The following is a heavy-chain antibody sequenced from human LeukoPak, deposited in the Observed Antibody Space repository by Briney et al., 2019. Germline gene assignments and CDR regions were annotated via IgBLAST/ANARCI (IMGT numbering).Heavy chain of an antibody. CDR2: ISSSSSYL. CDR1: GFTFSSYS. D-gene: IGHD3-16*01. J-gene: IGHJ4*02. Sequence: PGGSLRLSCAASGFTFSSYSMNWVRQAPGKGLEWVSSISSSSSYLYYADSVKGRFTISRDNAKNSLYLQMNSLRAEDTAVYYCARERGSKYFDYWGQGTLVTVSS. CDR3: ARERGSKYFDY. V-gene: IGHV3-21*01.